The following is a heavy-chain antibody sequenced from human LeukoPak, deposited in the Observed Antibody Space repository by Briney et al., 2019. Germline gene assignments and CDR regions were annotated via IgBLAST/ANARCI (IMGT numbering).Heavy chain of an antibody. CDR3: ARLAGSPITLVRGVIIMEAFDI. V-gene: IGHV5-51*01. CDR2: FHPGDSES. Sequence: PGESLKISCQGSGYSFTSYWIGWVRQMPGKGLEWMGIFHPGDSESRYSPSFQGHVTISADKSISTAYLQWSSLKASDTAMYYCARLAGSPITLVRGVIIMEAFDIWGQGTMVTVSS. J-gene: IGHJ3*02. CDR1: GYSFTSYW. D-gene: IGHD3-10*01.